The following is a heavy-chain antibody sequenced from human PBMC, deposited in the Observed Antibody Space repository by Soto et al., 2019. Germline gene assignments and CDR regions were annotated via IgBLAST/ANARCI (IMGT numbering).Heavy chain of an antibody. CDR3: ARLRGGCPADF. CDR2: IYYRGNT. J-gene: IGHJ4*02. CDR1: GGSISNNNYH. D-gene: IGHD3-16*01. Sequence: LSLTCSVSGGSISNNNYHWGWIRQPPGKGLEWMGSIYYRGNTYYNPSLRSRITISVDTSRNQFSLALSSVTAADTAVYFCARLRGGCPADFWGQGTLVTVSS. V-gene: IGHV4-39*01.